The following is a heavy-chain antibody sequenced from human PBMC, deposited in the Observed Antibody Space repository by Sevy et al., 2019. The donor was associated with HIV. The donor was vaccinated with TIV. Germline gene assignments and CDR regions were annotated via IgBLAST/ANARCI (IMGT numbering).Heavy chain of an antibody. CDR1: GFTVTNNY. Sequence: GGSLRLSCAASGFTVTNNYISWVRQAPGKGLDWVALSYSDDSRYFADSVRGRFTISRDSLKNTLYLQMNSLRAEDTAVYYCARLHRTIAAARAMDVWGQGTTVTVSS. CDR3: ARLHRTIAAARAMDV. CDR2: SYSDDSR. J-gene: IGHJ6*02. V-gene: IGHV3-53*01. D-gene: IGHD6-13*01.